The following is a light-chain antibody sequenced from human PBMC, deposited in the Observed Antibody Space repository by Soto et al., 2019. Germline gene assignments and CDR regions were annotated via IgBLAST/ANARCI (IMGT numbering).Light chain of an antibody. Sequence: QSVLTQPASVSGSPGQSITISCTGSNSNVGNFDLVSWYQQIPGKAPQLILFEVSRRPSRVSDRFSGSKSGNTASLTISGLQTEDEGDFYCCSYAGGGAWGFGGGTKLTVL. CDR3: CSYAGGGAWG. CDR1: NSNVGNFDL. J-gene: IGLJ3*02. V-gene: IGLV2-23*02. CDR2: EVS.